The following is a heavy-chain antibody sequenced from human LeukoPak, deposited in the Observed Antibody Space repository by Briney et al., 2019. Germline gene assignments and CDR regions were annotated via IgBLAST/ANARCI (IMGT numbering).Heavy chain of an antibody. J-gene: IGHJ4*02. D-gene: IGHD2-2*01. V-gene: IGHV1-2*02. CDR3: ARTPLTCIITNCYVDY. Sequence: ASLKVSCNASVYTFTNLYIHWVRQAPGQALDWMESMNPNSGDTSYAREFQDRVTMTRDTSLSTAYMELRRLRSADMAVYFCARTPLTCIITNCYVDYWGQGTLVTVSS. CDR2: MNPNSGDT. CDR1: VYTFTNLY.